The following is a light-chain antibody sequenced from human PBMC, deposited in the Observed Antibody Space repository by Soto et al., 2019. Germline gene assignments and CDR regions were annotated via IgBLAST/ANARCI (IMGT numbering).Light chain of an antibody. CDR1: PSIRNY. Sequence: EIVLTQSPATLYLSPGERATLSCRASPSIRNYLAWYQQKPGQRPRLLIYDASNRATDVPARYSGSGSGTDLTVSIRSLDPVDCAVYFCQQRTNWPLTFGPGTKVDIK. CDR3: QQRTNWPLT. CDR2: DAS. V-gene: IGKV3-11*01. J-gene: IGKJ3*01.